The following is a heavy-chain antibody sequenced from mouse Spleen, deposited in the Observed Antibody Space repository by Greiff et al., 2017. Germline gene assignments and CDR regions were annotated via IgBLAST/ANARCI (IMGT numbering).Heavy chain of an antibody. V-gene: IGHV1-80*01. CDR3: AREEMTTTGVFDY. Sequence: QVQLQQSGAELVKPGASVKISCKASGYAFSSYWMNWVKQRPGKGLEWIGQIYPGDGDTNYNGKFKGKATLTVDTSSSTAYMQFNSLTSEDSAVYYCAREEMTTTGVFDYWGQGTTLTVSS. CDR2: IYPGDGDT. J-gene: IGHJ2*01. CDR1: GYAFSSYW. D-gene: IGHD2-12*01.